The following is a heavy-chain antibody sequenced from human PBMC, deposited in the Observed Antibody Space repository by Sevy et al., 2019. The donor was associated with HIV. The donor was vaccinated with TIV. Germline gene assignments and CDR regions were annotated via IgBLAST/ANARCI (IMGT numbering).Heavy chain of an antibody. CDR2: IYHSGST. J-gene: IGHJ5*02. CDR3: ARADPIVVVPAAKGGWFDP. V-gene: IGHV4-38-2*01. CDR1: GYSISSGYY. D-gene: IGHD2-2*01. Sequence: SETLSLTCADSGYSISSGYYWGWIRQPPGKGLEWIGSIYHSGSTYYNPSLKSRVTISVDTSKNQFSLKLSSVTAADTAVYYCARADPIVVVPAAKGGWFDPWGQGTLVTVSS.